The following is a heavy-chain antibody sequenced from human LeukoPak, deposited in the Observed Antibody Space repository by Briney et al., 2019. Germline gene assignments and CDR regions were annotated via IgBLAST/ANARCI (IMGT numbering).Heavy chain of an antibody. D-gene: IGHD5-24*01. CDR3: ARGDGYNYRRYFDY. CDR1: GGSISSYY. J-gene: IGHJ4*02. V-gene: IGHV4-59*01. Sequence: SETLSLTCTVSGGSISSYYWSWIRQPPGKGLEWIGYIYYSGSTNYNPSLKRRVTISVDTSKNQFSLKLSSVTAADTAVYYCARGDGYNYRRYFDYWGQGTLVTVSS. CDR2: IYYSGST.